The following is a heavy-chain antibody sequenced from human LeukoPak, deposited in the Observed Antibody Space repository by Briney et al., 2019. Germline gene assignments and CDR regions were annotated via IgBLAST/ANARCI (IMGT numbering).Heavy chain of an antibody. J-gene: IGHJ4*02. CDR3: AKDHSGSYYYFDY. CDR2: IRYDGSNK. D-gene: IGHD1-26*01. Sequence: GGSLRLSCAASGFTFSSYSMNWVRQAPGKGLEWVAFIRYDGSNKYYADSVKGRFTISRDNSKNTLYLQMNSLRAEDTAVYYCAKDHSGSYYYFDYWGQGTLVTVSS. V-gene: IGHV3-30*02. CDR1: GFTFSSYS.